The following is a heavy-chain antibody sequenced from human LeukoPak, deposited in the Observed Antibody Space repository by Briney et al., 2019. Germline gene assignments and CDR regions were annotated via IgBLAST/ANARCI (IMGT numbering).Heavy chain of an antibody. CDR1: GHTLSDLS. D-gene: IGHD3-10*01. CDR3: ARGTRGFDY. J-gene: IGHJ4*02. Sequence: SCKVSGHTLSDLSMHWVRQAPGKGLEYVSAISSNGGSTYYANSVKGRFTISRDNSKNTLYLQMGSLRAEDMAVYYCARGTRGFDYWGQGTLVTVSS. V-gene: IGHV3-64*01. CDR2: ISSNGGST.